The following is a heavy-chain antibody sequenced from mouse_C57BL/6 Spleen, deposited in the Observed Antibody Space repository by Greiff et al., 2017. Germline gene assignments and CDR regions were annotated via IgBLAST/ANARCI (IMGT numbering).Heavy chain of an antibody. CDR3: ARGGGFTTDAMDY. V-gene: IGHV1-9*01. Sequence: VQLQQSGAELMKPGASVKLSCKATGYTFTGYWIEWVKQRPGHGLEWIGEILPGSGSTNYNEKFKGRATFAADKSSTTAYMQLSSLTTEDSAIYYCARGGGFTTDAMDYWGQGTSVTVSS. D-gene: IGHD1-1*01. CDR1: GYTFTGYW. J-gene: IGHJ4*01. CDR2: ILPGSGST.